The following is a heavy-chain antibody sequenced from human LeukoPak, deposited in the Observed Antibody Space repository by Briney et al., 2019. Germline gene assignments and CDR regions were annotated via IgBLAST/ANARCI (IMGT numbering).Heavy chain of an antibody. Sequence: PGGSLRLSCAASGFTFSSYAMSWVRQAPGKGLEWVAVIWYDGSNKYYADSVKGRFTISRDNSKNTLYLQMNSLRAEDTAVYYCAKTRWLQPLDAFDIWGQATMVTVSS. CDR3: AKTRWLQPLDAFDI. D-gene: IGHD5-24*01. CDR2: IWYDGSNK. V-gene: IGHV3-33*06. J-gene: IGHJ3*02. CDR1: GFTFSSYA.